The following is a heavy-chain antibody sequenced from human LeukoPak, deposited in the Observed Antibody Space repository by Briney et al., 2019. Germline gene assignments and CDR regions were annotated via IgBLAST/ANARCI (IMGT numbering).Heavy chain of an antibody. V-gene: IGHV3-30*18. CDR1: GFTFSSYG. CDR3: AKSQGASSSWLAY. CDR2: ISYDGSNK. J-gene: IGHJ4*02. D-gene: IGHD6-13*01. Sequence: GGSLRLSCAASGFTFSSYGMHWVRQAPGTGLEWVAVISYDGSNKYYADSVKGRFTISRGNSKNTLYLQMNSLRAEDTAVYYCAKSQGASSSWLAYWGQGTLVTVSS.